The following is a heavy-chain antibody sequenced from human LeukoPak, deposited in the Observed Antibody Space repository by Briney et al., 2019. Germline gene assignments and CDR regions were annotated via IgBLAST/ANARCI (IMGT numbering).Heavy chain of an antibody. CDR3: ATHPHGWLQNPNQLYYFDY. Sequence: GGSLRLSCAASGFTFSSYGMSWVRQAPGKGLEWVSAISGSGGSTYYADSVKGRFTISRDNSKNTLYLQMNSLRAEDTAVYYCATHPHGWLQNPNQLYYFDYWGQGTLVTVSS. D-gene: IGHD5-24*01. V-gene: IGHV3-23*01. CDR1: GFTFSSYG. J-gene: IGHJ4*02. CDR2: ISGSGGST.